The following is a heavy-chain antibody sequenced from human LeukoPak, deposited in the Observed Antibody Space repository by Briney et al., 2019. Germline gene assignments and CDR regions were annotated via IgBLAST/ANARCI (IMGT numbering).Heavy chain of an antibody. CDR1: GFTFSSYS. D-gene: IGHD2-2*01. CDR2: ISSSSSYI. V-gene: IGHV3-21*01. J-gene: IGHJ5*02. Sequence: GGSLRLSCAASGFTFSSYSMNWVRQAPGKGLEWVSSISSSSSYIYYADSVKGRFTISRDNAKNSLYLQMNSLRAEDTAVYYCAREIGIVVVPAGLDPWGQGTLVTVSS. CDR3: AREIGIVVVPAGLDP.